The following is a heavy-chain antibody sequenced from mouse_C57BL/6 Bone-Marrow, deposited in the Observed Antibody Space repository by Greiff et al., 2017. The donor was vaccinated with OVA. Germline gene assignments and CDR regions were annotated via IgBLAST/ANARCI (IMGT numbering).Heavy chain of an antibody. CDR3: ARQGYYGNYGYAMDY. Sequence: EVKLMESGGDLVKPGGSLKLSCAASGFTFSSYGMSWVRQTPDKRLEWVATISSGGSYTYYPDSVKGRFTISRDNAKNTLYLQMSSLKSEDTAMYYCARQGYYGNYGYAMDYWGQGTSVTVSS. D-gene: IGHD2-1*01. CDR2: ISSGGSYT. J-gene: IGHJ4*01. V-gene: IGHV5-6*01. CDR1: GFTFSSYG.